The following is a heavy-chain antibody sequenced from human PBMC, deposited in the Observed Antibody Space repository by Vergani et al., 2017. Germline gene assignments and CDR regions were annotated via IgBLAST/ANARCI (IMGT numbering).Heavy chain of an antibody. CDR3: ARVLLWFGELNLAFDY. CDR1: GFTFTDYG. D-gene: IGHD3-10*01. J-gene: IGHJ4*02. CDR2: INWNGGST. Sequence: EVQLVESGGGLEQPGRSLRLSCRASGFTFTDYGISWVRQAPGKGLEWVSGINWNGGSTGYADSVKGRFTISRDNAKNSLYLQMNSLRAEDTALYYCARVLLWFGELNLAFDYWGQGTLVTVSS. V-gene: IGHV3-20*04.